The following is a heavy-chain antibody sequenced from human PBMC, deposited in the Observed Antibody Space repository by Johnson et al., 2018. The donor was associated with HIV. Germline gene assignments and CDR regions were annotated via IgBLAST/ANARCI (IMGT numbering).Heavy chain of an antibody. Sequence: EVQLVESGGGLVQPGRSLRLSCAASGFTLDDYAMHWVRQAPGKGLEWVSGISWNSGRIGYADSVKGRFTISRDSAKNCLYLQMNGLSGEDTADYYCVRDQGSGWPTNAFDIWGQGTMVTVSS. CDR3: VRDQGSGWPTNAFDI. CDR2: ISWNSGRI. D-gene: IGHD6-19*01. CDR1: GFTLDDYA. J-gene: IGHJ3*02. V-gene: IGHV3-9*01.